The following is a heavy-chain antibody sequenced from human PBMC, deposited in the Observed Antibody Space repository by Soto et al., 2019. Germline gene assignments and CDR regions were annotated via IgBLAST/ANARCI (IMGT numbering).Heavy chain of an antibody. V-gene: IGHV1-18*01. Sequence: ASVKVSCKASGYTFSSFGISWVRQDPGQGLGWMGWISPYKANTHYAQGLQGRSTMTTDTSTSTAYMELRSLGPDDRAVYYCARDLDASGSYYTDYWGQGTLVTVSS. CDR3: ARDLDASGSYYTDY. CDR2: ISPYKANT. J-gene: IGHJ4*02. CDR1: GYTFSSFG. D-gene: IGHD3-10*01.